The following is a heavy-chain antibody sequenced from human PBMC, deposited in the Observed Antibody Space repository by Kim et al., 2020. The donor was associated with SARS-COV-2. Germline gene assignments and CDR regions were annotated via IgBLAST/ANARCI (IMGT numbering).Heavy chain of an antibody. CDR1: GFTFSSYG. CDR3: ARERTGAFDI. CDR2: ISYDGSNK. V-gene: IGHV3-33*05. Sequence: GGSLRLSCAASGFTFSSYGMHWVRQAPGKGLEWVAVISYDGSNKYYADSVKGRFTISRDNSKNTLYLQMNSLRAEDTAVYYCARERTGAFDIWGQGTMVT. J-gene: IGHJ3*02. D-gene: IGHD1-1*01.